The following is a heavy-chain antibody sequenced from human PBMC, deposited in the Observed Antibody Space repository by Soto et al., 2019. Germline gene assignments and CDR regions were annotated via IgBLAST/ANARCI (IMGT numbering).Heavy chain of an antibody. CDR1: GYTFTRYT. J-gene: IGHJ5*02. CDR2: INPDNGNT. D-gene: IGHD2-15*01. Sequence: ASVKVSWKASGYTFTRYTMNWVRQAPGQRLEWMGWINPDNGNTKSSQKFQDRVIITRDTSASTAYMDLSSLRSEDTAAYYCARGIATGQLDPWGQGTLVTVSS. CDR3: ARGIATGQLDP. V-gene: IGHV1-3*01.